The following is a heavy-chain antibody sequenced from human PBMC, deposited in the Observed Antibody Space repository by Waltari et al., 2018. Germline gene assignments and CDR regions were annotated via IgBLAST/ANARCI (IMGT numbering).Heavy chain of an antibody. CDR3: AKHPASGNFDY. CDR2: INITGALT. CDR1: GFTFSSYV. Sequence: EVQLLESGGGLVQPGGSLRLSCAASGFTFSSYVMSWVRQAPGKGLEWVSMINITGALTYYADSVKGRLTISRDNSKKTLYLQMNSLRFEDTAVYYCAKHPASGNFDYWGQGTLVTVSP. V-gene: IGHV3-23*01. D-gene: IGHD5-12*01. J-gene: IGHJ4*02.